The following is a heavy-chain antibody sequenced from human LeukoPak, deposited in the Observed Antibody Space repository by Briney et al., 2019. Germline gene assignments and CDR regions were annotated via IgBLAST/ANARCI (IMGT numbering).Heavy chain of an antibody. CDR2: IGGDGTST. J-gene: IGHJ4*02. Sequence: PGGPLRLSCAASGFTFDDYVMHWVRQAPGKGLEWVSLIGGDGTSTYYADSVRGRFTISRDSSKNSLSLQMNSLRTEDTALYYCAKGSSGYGFLDYWGQGTLVTVSS. CDR3: AKGSSGYGFLDY. D-gene: IGHD5-12*01. CDR1: GFTFDDYV. V-gene: IGHV3-43*02.